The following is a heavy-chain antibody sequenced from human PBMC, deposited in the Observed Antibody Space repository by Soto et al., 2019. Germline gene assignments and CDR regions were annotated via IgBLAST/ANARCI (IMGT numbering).Heavy chain of an antibody. D-gene: IGHD3-3*01. CDR1: GYIFTSYG. CDR2: ISVNNGNT. Sequence: QVQLVQSGAEVKKPGASVKVSCKASGYIFTSYGISWVRQAPGQGLEWMGWISVNNGNTHYAQKFQGRVTVTTDTSASPAYMELRSLRSDATAVSYCARGVDLWSGYSSDGGDWCDSWGQGTLVTVSS. J-gene: IGHJ5*01. V-gene: IGHV1-18*01. CDR3: ARGVDLWSGYSSDGGDWCDS.